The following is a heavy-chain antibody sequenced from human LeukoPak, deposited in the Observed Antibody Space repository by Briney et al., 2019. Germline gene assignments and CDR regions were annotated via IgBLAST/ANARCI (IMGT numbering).Heavy chain of an antibody. D-gene: IGHD3-9*01. V-gene: IGHV1-46*01. J-gene: IGHJ4*02. CDR3: ARDQGLTGYFDY. CDR2: INPSGGST. CDR1: GYTFTSYY. Sequence: ASVKVSCKASGYTFTSYYMHWVRQAPGQGLEWMGIINPSGGSTSYAQKFQGRVTMTRDTSTSTVYMELSSLRSEDTAVYCCARDQGLTGYFDYWGQGTLVTVSS.